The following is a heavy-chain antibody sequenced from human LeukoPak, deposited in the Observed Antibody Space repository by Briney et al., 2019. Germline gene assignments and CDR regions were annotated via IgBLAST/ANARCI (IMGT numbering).Heavy chain of an antibody. V-gene: IGHV3-66*01. J-gene: IGHJ4*02. CDR3: TRGQSYCGADCYSD. D-gene: IGHD2-21*02. CDR2: MYTGGGR. Sequence: GGSLRLSCAASGFSVSNDYMSWVRQPPGKGLEWVSVMYTGGGRYYGDSVKGRFTISRDNSKNTVFLQMNSLRVEDTALYYCTRGQSYCGADCYSDWGQGTLVTVSS. CDR1: GFSVSNDY.